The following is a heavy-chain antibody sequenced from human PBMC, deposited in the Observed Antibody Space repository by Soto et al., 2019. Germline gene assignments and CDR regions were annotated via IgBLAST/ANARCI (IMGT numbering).Heavy chain of an antibody. V-gene: IGHV1-69*12. J-gene: IGHJ6*02. CDR3: ARVYCSGGSCYSGGYYYYGMDV. CDR1: GGTFSSYA. CDR2: IIPIFGTA. Sequence: QVQLVQSGAEVKKPGSSVKVSCKASGGTFSSYAISWVRQAPGQGLEWMGGIIPIFGTANYAQKFQGRVTITGGESPNTAYMGLSSLRTEDTAVYYCARVYCSGGSCYSGGYYYYGMDVWGQGTTVTVSS. D-gene: IGHD2-15*01.